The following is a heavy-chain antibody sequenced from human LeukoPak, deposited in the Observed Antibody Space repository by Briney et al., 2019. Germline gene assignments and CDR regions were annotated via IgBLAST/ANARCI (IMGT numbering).Heavy chain of an antibody. J-gene: IGHJ4*02. Sequence: PGGSLRLSCAASGFTFSSYWMHWVRQAPGKGLEWVAVISYDGSNKYYADSVKGRFTISRDNSMNTLYLQMNSLRAEDTAVYYCARDALKNGYTYDYVDHWGQGTLVTVSS. CDR3: ARDALKNGYTYDYVDH. D-gene: IGHD5-24*01. V-gene: IGHV3-30-3*01. CDR2: ISYDGSNK. CDR1: GFTFSSYW.